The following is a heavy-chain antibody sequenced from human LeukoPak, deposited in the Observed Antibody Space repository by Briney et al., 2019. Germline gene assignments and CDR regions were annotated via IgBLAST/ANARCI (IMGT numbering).Heavy chain of an antibody. CDR1: GGTFSSYA. CDR3: ARLIGSGVYYYTDV. Sequence: ASVKVSCKASGGTFSSYAISWVRQAPGQGLEWMGGIIPIFGTANYAQKFQGRVTITADESTSTAYMELSSLRSGDTAVYYCARLIGSGVYYYTDVWGKGTTVTVSS. V-gene: IGHV1-69*13. J-gene: IGHJ6*03. D-gene: IGHD2-15*01. CDR2: IIPIFGTA.